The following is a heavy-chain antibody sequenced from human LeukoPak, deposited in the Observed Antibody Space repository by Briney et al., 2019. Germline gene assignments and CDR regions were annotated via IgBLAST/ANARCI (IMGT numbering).Heavy chain of an antibody. Sequence: ASVKVSCKASGYTFTGHYIHWVRQAPGQGLEWMGWINPNSAVTNFAQKFQGRVTMTRDPSISTAYMEVTGLKSDDTAVYYCARDLSPPGIASSGLHYWGQGTLVTVSS. CDR2: INPNSAVT. D-gene: IGHD6-13*01. J-gene: IGHJ4*02. CDR3: ARDLSPPGIASSGLHY. V-gene: IGHV1-2*02. CDR1: GYTFTGHY.